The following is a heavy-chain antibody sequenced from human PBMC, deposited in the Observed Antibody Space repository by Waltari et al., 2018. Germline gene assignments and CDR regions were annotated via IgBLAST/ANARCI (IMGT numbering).Heavy chain of an antibody. J-gene: IGHJ3*02. CDR2: TNHSGST. Sequence: QVQLQQWGAGLLKPSETLSLTCAVYGGSFSGYYWSWLRQHPGKWLEWIGETNHSGSTNYNPSLKSRVTISVDTSKNQFSLKLSSVTAADTAVYYCARAGAYGSDDAFDIWGQGTMVTVSS. CDR1: GGSFSGYY. V-gene: IGHV4-34*01. D-gene: IGHD4-17*01. CDR3: ARAGAYGSDDAFDI.